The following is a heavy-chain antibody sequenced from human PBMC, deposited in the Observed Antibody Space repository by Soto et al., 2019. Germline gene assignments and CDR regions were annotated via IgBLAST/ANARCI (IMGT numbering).Heavy chain of an antibody. D-gene: IGHD5-18*01. CDR2: FIPSFGTG. J-gene: IGHJ4*02. CDR3: ARISEFTYGYGLGYYFDS. CDR1: GGTFKNYA. V-gene: IGHV1-69*01. Sequence: QVQLVQSGAEVKKPGSSMRVSCKASGGTFKNYAFSWVRQAPGQGLEWMGGFIPSFGTGNYAEQFQGRVSITADESTKTVYMDLRSLGSDDTAVYYCARISEFTYGYGLGYYFDSWGQGTLITVSS.